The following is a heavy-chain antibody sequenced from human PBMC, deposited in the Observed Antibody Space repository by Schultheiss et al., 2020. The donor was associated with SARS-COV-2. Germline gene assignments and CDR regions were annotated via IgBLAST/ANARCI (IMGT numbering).Heavy chain of an antibody. V-gene: IGHV3-33*05. CDR1: GFTFSSYG. CDR3: ARDRGPSGSYSAGVAY. CDR2: ISYDGSNK. D-gene: IGHD1-26*01. J-gene: IGHJ4*02. Sequence: GGSLRLSCAASGFTFSSYGMHWVRQAPGKGLEWVAVISYDGSNKYYADSVKGRFTISRDNSKNTLYLQMNSLRAEDTAVYYCARDRGPSGSYSAGVAYWGQGTLVTVSS.